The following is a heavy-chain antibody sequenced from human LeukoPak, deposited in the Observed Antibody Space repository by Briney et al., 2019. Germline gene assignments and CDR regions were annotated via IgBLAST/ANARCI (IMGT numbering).Heavy chain of an antibody. CDR3: ARLHELGLFDY. CDR1: GSLFNNHW. V-gene: IGHV5-51*01. D-gene: IGHD7-27*01. Sequence: GESLKISCKASGSLFNNHWIGWVRQMPGRGLEWMGNIYPSDSDTKYSPAFQGQVTISAAMSTPTSSPQWSSLKASDSAIYYCARLHELGLFDYGGQGTLLTVSA. J-gene: IGHJ4*02. CDR2: IYPSDSDT.